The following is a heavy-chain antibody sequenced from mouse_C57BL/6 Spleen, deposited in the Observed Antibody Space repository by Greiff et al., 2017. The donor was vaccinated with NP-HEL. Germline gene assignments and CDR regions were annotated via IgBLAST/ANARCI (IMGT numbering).Heavy chain of an antibody. V-gene: IGHV5-6*01. J-gene: IGHJ3*01. CDR2: ISSGGSYT. CDR3: ARHQSTTVRFAY. Sequence: DVHLVESGGDLVKPGGSLKLSCAASGFTFSSYGMSWVRQTPDKRLEWVATISSGGSYTYYPDSVKGRFTISRDNAKNTLYLQMSSLKSEDTAMYYCARHQSTTVRFAYWGQGTLVTVSA. CDR1: GFTFSSYG. D-gene: IGHD1-1*01.